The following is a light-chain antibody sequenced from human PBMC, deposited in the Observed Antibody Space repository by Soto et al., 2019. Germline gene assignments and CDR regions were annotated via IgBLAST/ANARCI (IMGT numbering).Light chain of an antibody. Sequence: SSLIRPAPVVASPGQSITISCTGTSSDIGGYNYVSWYQQHPGKAPKVVIYEVSNRPLGVSNRFSASKSGNTASLIISGLQADDEADYFCSSYRSTTTFGVFGTGTKVTAL. CDR2: EVS. CDR1: SSDIGGYNY. V-gene: IGLV2-14*01. J-gene: IGLJ1*01. CDR3: SSYRSTTTFGV.